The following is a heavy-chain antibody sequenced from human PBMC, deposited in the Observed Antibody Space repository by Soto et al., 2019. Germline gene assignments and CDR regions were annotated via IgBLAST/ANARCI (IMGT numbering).Heavy chain of an antibody. Sequence: ASVKVSCKASGYTFTSYDINWVRQATGQGLEWMGWMNPNSGNTGYAQKYQGRVTMTRNTSISTVYMELSSLRSEDTAVYYCAGDFIAAAGSFWFDPWGQGTLVTVSS. CDR3: AGDFIAAAGSFWFDP. CDR1: GYTFTSYD. CDR2: MNPNSGNT. J-gene: IGHJ5*02. V-gene: IGHV1-8*01. D-gene: IGHD6-13*01.